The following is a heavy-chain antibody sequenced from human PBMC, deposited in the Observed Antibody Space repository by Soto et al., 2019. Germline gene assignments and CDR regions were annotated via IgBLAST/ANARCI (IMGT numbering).Heavy chain of an antibody. V-gene: IGHV3-30-3*01. CDR1: GFTFSSYA. CDR3: ARDLGAYSSSGRYYYGMDV. J-gene: IGHJ6*02. D-gene: IGHD6-13*01. Sequence: QVQLVESGGGVVQPGRSLRLSCAASGFTFSSYAMHWVRQAPGKGLEWVAVISYDGSNTYYADSEKGRFTISRDNSKNTLYLQMNRLRAEDTAVYYCARDLGAYSSSGRYYYGMDVWGQGTTVTVSS. CDR2: ISYDGSNT.